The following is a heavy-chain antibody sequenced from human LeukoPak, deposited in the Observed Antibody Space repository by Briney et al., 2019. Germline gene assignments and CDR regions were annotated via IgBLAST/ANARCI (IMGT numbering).Heavy chain of an antibody. V-gene: IGHV4-34*01. J-gene: IGHJ4*02. CDR1: GGSFSGYY. D-gene: IGHD6-19*01. CDR3: ARGFSSGWHVWDYFDY. Sequence: SETLSLTCAVYGGSFSGYYWSWIRQPPGKGLEWIGEINHSGSTNYDPSLKSRVTISVDTSKNQFSLKLSSVTAADTAVYYCARGFSSGWHVWDYFDYWGQGTLVTVSS. CDR2: INHSGST.